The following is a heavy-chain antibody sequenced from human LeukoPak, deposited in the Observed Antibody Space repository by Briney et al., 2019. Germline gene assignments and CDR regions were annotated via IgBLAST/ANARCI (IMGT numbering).Heavy chain of an antibody. J-gene: IGHJ4*02. V-gene: IGHV4-59*01. Sequence: PSETLPLTCTVSGGSISSYYWSWIRQPPGKGLEWIGYIYYSGSTNYNPSLKSRVTISVDTSKNQFSLKLNSVTAADTAVYYCARFEGYDFLTGYAYYFDYWGQGTLVTVSS. CDR1: GGSISSYY. CDR2: IYYSGST. CDR3: ARFEGYDFLTGYAYYFDY. D-gene: IGHD3-9*01.